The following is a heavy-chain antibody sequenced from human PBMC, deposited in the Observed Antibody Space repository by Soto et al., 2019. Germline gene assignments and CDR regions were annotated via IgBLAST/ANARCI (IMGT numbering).Heavy chain of an antibody. CDR1: GYTFTSYD. V-gene: IGHV1-8*01. Sequence: ASVKVSCKASGYTFTSYDINWVRQATGQGLEWMGWMNPNSGNTGYAQKFQGRVTMTRNTSISTAYMELSSLRSEDTAVYYCARNRESEYYDFWSGYLFDYSGQGTLVTVSS. CDR3: ARNRESEYYDFWSGYLFDY. CDR2: MNPNSGNT. D-gene: IGHD3-3*01. J-gene: IGHJ4*02.